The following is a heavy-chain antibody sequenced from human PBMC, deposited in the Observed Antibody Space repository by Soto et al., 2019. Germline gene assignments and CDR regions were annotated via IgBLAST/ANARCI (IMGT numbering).Heavy chain of an antibody. V-gene: IGHV3-11*01. CDR3: ARTEGQRLGLVDS. CDR2: ISSSGSPI. Sequence: QVQVVESGGGLVKPGVSLRLSCAASGFTFSDYYMSWIRQAPGKGLEWVSYISSSGSPIYYAHSVKGRFTISRDNANNLVYLQMNSLAAEDAAVYYCARTEGQRLGLVDSWGQGTLVTVSS. D-gene: IGHD1-7*01. J-gene: IGHJ4*02. CDR1: GFTFSDYY.